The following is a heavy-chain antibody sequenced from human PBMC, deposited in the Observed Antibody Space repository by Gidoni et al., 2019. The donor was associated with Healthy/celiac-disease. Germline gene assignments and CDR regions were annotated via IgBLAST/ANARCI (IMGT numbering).Heavy chain of an antibody. Sequence: EVQLLESGGGLVQPGGSLRLSCAASGFTFSSYAMGWVLQAPGKGLEWVSAISGSGGSTYYADSVKGRFTISRDNSKNTLYLQMNSLRAEDTAVYYCAKDHTIAVDIPHYWGQGTLVTVSS. CDR3: AKDHTIAVDIPHY. J-gene: IGHJ4*02. V-gene: IGHV3-23*01. CDR2: ISGSGGST. CDR1: GFTFSSYA. D-gene: IGHD6-19*01.